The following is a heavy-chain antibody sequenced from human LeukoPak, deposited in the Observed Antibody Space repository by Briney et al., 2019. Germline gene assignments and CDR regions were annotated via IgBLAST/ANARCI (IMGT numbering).Heavy chain of an antibody. CDR2: IYSGGST. Sequence: GGSLRLSCAPSGFTVSSSYMSWVRQAPGKGLEWVSLIYSGGSTYYADSVKGRFTISRDNSKNTLYLQMNSLRPEDTAVYYCAKGYNYAYEYWGQGTLVTVSS. CDR3: AKGYNYAYEY. CDR1: GFTVSSSY. D-gene: IGHD5-18*01. V-gene: IGHV3-53*01. J-gene: IGHJ4*02.